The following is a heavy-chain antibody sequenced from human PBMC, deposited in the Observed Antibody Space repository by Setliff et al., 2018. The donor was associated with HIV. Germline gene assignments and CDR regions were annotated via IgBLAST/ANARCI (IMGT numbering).Heavy chain of an antibody. CDR1: GFIFSNYG. D-gene: IGHD6-13*01. CDR2: ILSTGERT. J-gene: IGHJ6*03. CDR3: ARDRGLGSSSPGRYYYVDV. V-gene: IGHV3-NL1*01. Sequence: GSLRLSCAASGFIFSNYGMHWVRQAPGEGLEWVSAILSTGERTFYADSVKGRFTISRDNSKSTMYLQVDSLTAEDTAVYYCARDRGLGSSSPGRYYYVDVWGKGTTGTVSS.